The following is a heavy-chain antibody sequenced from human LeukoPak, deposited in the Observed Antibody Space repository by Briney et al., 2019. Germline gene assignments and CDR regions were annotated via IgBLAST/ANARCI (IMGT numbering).Heavy chain of an antibody. CDR3: AGGGSLDY. J-gene: IGHJ4*02. CDR1: GGSISSYY. V-gene: IGHV4-59*08. D-gene: IGHD1-26*01. Sequence: SETLSLTCTVSGGSISSYYWSWIRQPPGKGLEWIGYIYYSGSTNYNPSLKSRVTISVDTSKNQFSLKLSSVTAADTAVYYRAGGGSLDYWGQGTLVTVAS. CDR2: IYYSGST.